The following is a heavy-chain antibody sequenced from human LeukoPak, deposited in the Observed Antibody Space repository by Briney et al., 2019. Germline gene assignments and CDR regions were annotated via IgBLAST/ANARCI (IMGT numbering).Heavy chain of an antibody. CDR1: GGSISSSSYY. D-gene: IGHD6-6*01. CDR3: ARLTLAARLGDYFDY. CDR2: IYYSGST. V-gene: IGHV4-39*01. Sequence: SETLSLTCTVSGGSISSSSYYWGWIRQPPGKGLEWIGSIYYSGSTYYNPSLKSRVTISVDTSKNQLSLKLSSVTAADTAVYYCARLTLAARLGDYFDYWGQGTLVTVSS. J-gene: IGHJ4*02.